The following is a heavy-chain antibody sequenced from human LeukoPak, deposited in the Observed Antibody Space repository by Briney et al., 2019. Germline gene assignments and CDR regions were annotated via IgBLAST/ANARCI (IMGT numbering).Heavy chain of an antibody. CDR1: GFTFSGSA. CDR3: TTLFDYGDQFDY. Sequence: PGGSLKLSCAASGFTFSGSAMHWVRQASGKGLEWVGRTRSKANSYATAYAASVKGRFTISRDDSKNTAYLQMNSLKTEDTAVYYCTTLFDYGDQFDYWGQGTLVTVSS. J-gene: IGHJ4*02. CDR2: TRSKANSYAT. D-gene: IGHD4-17*01. V-gene: IGHV3-73*01.